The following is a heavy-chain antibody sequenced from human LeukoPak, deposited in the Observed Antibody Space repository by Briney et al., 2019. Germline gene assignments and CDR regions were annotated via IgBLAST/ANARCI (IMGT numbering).Heavy chain of an antibody. J-gene: IGHJ4*02. D-gene: IGHD3-10*01. CDR2: IYSGGST. CDR1: GFIVSSMY. Sequence: GGSLRLSCAASGFIVSSMYMNWVRQAPGKGLEWVSVIYSGGSTYYSDSVKGRFTISRDKSKNTLYLQMNTLRAEDTAVYYCYCGSGSDFDYWGQGTLVTVSS. CDR3: YCGSGSDFDY. V-gene: IGHV3-53*01.